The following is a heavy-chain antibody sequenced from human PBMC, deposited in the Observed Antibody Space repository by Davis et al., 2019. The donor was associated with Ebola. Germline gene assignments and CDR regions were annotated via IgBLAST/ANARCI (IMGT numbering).Heavy chain of an antibody. CDR1: GYTLTELS. Sequence: ASVKVSCKVSGYTLTELSMHWVRQAPGKGLEWMGGFDPEDGETIYAQKFQGRVTMTEDTSTDTAYMELSSLRSEDTAVYYCATDRSTMVRGEFLLDVWGKGTTVTVSS. CDR2: FDPEDGET. J-gene: IGHJ6*04. D-gene: IGHD3-10*01. V-gene: IGHV1-24*01. CDR3: ATDRSTMVRGEFLLDV.